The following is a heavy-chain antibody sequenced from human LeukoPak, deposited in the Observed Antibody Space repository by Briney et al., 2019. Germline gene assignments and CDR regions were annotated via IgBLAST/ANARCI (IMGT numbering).Heavy chain of an antibody. D-gene: IGHD3-10*01. CDR2: INHSGST. CDR1: GGSFSGYY. V-gene: IGHV4-34*01. Sequence: PSETLSLTCAVYGGSFSGYYWSWIRQPPGKGLEWIGEINHSGSTNYNPSLKSRVTISVDTSKNQFSLKLSSVTAADTAVYYCAREVGGVYGPGMDVWGKGTTVTVSS. J-gene: IGHJ6*03. CDR3: AREVGGVYGPGMDV.